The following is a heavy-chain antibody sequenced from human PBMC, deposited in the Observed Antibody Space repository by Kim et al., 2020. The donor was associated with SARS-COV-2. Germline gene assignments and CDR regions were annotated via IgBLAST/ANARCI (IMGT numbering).Heavy chain of an antibody. CDR3: VRDTRVRGVQMGWFDP. D-gene: IGHD3-10*01. J-gene: IGHJ5*02. CDR1: GDSVSSNSAA. V-gene: IGHV6-1*01. Sequence: SQTLSLTCAISGDSVSSNSAAWNWFRQSPSRGLEWLGRTYYRSRWYYDYEVSVKSRITVNPDTSRNQFSLQLNSVTPDDTAMYYCVRDTRVRGVQMGWFDPWGQGTLVTVSS. CDR2: TYYRSRWYY.